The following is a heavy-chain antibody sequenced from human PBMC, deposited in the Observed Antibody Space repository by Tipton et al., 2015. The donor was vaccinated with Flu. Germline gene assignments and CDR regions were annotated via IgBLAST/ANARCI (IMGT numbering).Heavy chain of an antibody. CDR3: AKARYGSGGFYYFDY. V-gene: IGHV3-23*01. CDR2: ISSGADST. Sequence: SLRLSCAASGFTFNIYAMSWFRQAPGKGLEWISAISSGADSTYHADSVKGRFTISRDNFNNTLFLQMNGLRAEDTAVYYCAKARYGSGGFYYFDYWGQGALVTVSS. J-gene: IGHJ4*02. D-gene: IGHD3-10*01. CDR1: GFTFNIYA.